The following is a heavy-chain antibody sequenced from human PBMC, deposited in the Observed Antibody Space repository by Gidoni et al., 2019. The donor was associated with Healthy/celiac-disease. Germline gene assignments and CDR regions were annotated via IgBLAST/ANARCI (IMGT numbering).Heavy chain of an antibody. D-gene: IGHD6-19*01. Sequence: QMQLVQSGPEVKKPGTSVKVSCKASGFTFTSSAVQWVRQARGQRLEWIGWIVVGSGNTNYAQKFQERVTITRDMSTSTAYMELSSLRSEDTAVYYCAAEGGSGWFSGGDYWGQGTLVTVSS. CDR1: GFTFTSSA. V-gene: IGHV1-58*01. J-gene: IGHJ4*02. CDR3: AAEGGSGWFSGGDY. CDR2: IVVGSGNT.